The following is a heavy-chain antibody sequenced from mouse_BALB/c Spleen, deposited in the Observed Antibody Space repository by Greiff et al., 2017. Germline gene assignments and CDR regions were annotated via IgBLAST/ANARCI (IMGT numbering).Heavy chain of an antibody. V-gene: IGHV1-69*02. CDR2: IYPSDSYT. D-gene: IGHD1-1*01. CDR3: TRWGTTVVAESFDY. J-gene: IGHJ2*01. CDR1: GYTFTSYW. Sequence: VQLQQPGAELVRPGASVKLSCKASGYTFTSYWINWVKQRPGQGLEWIGNIYPSDSYTNYNQKFKDKATLTVDKSSSTAYMQLSSPTSEDSAVYYCTRWGTTVVAESFDYWGQGTTLTVSS.